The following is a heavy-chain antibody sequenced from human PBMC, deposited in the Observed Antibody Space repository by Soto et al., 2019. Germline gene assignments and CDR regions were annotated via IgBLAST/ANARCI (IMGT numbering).Heavy chain of an antibody. D-gene: IGHD6-6*01. CDR2: ISAYNGNT. V-gene: IGHV1-18*04. Sequence: QVQLVQSGAEVKKPGASVKVSCKASGYTFTSYGISWVRQAPGQGREWMGWISAYNGNTNYAQKLQGRVTMTTDTSTSTAYMELRSLRSDDTAVYYWARDPARPDVFHYYYGMDVCGQGTTFTVSS. CDR3: ARDPARPDVFHYYYGMDV. J-gene: IGHJ6*02. CDR1: GYTFTSYG.